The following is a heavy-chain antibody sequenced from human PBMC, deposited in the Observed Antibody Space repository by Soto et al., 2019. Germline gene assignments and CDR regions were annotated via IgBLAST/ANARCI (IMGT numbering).Heavy chain of an antibody. CDR2: VRDGGDMK. Sequence: DVQLLESGGDLVQPGGSLRLSCTASGFILSCYAMSWVRHAPGKGLEWVSSVRDGGDMKYNSAAVKGRFTICRDNSNNALFLQMNSLRIAATALYYCARGDSGGSGSPASYYSSGLDVWGQGNTVTVS. CDR3: ARGDSGGSGSPASYYSSGLDV. V-gene: IGHV3-23*01. D-gene: IGHD2-15*01. J-gene: IGHJ6*02. CDR1: GFILSCYA.